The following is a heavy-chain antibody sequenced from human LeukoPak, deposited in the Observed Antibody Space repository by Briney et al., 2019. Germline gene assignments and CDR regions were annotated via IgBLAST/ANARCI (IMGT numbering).Heavy chain of an antibody. CDR2: IYSGGST. V-gene: IGHV3-53*01. D-gene: IGHD4-17*01. Sequence: GGSLRLSCAASGFTVSSNYMSWVRQAPGKGLEWVPVIYSGGSTYYADSVKGRFTISRHNSKNTLYLQMNSLRAEDTAVYYCAKRFYGDYAPAFDYWGQGTLVTVSS. CDR3: AKRFYGDYAPAFDY. J-gene: IGHJ4*02. CDR1: GFTVSSNY.